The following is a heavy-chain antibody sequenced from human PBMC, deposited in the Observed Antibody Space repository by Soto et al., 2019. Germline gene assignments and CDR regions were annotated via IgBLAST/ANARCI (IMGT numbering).Heavy chain of an antibody. D-gene: IGHD2-8*01. CDR1: GYTLTELS. J-gene: IGHJ4*02. CDR3: ATAPLPAYCTNGVCHRGLGY. V-gene: IGHV1-24*01. Sequence: ASVKVSCKVSGYTLTELSMHWVRQAPGKGLEWMGGFDPEDGETIYAQKFQGRVTMTEDTSTDTAYMELSSLRSEDTAVYYCATAPLPAYCTNGVCHRGLGYWGQGTLVTVSS. CDR2: FDPEDGET.